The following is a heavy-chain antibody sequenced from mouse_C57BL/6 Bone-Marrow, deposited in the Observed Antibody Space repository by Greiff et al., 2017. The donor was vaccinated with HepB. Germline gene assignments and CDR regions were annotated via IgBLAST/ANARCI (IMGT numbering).Heavy chain of an antibody. J-gene: IGHJ1*03. D-gene: IGHD1-1*01. V-gene: IGHV6-3*01. CDR2: IRLKSDNYAT. Sequence: DVQLQESGGGLVQPGGSMKLSCVASGFTFSNYWMNWVRQSPEKGLEWVAQIRLKSDNYATHYAESVKGRFTISRDDSKSSVYLQMNNLRAEDTGIYYCTGTVVEFHWYFDVWGTGTTVTVSS. CDR3: TGTVVEFHWYFDV. CDR1: GFTFSNYW.